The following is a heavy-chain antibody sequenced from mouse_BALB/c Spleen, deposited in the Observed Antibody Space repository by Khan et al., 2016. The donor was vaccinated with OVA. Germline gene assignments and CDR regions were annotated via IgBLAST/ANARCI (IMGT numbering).Heavy chain of an antibody. CDR2: IYYSGTI. D-gene: IGHD1-1*01. CDR1: GISITTGNYR. Sequence: EVQLQESGPGLVKPSQTVSLTCTVTGISITTGNYRWSWIRQFPGNKLEWIGNIYYSGTITYNPSLTSRTTITRDTSKSQFFLEMNSLTAVDTATYFCARDYGSLYWYFDVWGAGTTLTVSS. J-gene: IGHJ1*01. V-gene: IGHV3-5*02. CDR3: ARDYGSLYWYFDV.